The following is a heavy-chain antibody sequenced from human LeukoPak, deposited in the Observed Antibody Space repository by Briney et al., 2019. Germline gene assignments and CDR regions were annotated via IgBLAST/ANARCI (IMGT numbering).Heavy chain of an antibody. CDR1: GGSFSGYY. Sequence: SETLSLTCAVYGGSFSGYYWSWIRQPPGKGLEWIGEINHSGSTNYNPSLKSRVTISADTSKNQFSLKLSSVTAADTAVYYCARGGRYYGSGSYPYYYGMDVWGKGTTVTVSS. J-gene: IGHJ6*04. CDR3: ARGGRYYGSGSYPYYYGMDV. CDR2: INHSGST. D-gene: IGHD3-10*01. V-gene: IGHV4-34*01.